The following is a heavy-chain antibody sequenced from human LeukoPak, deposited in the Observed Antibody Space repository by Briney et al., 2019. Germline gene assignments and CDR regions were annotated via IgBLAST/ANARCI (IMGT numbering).Heavy chain of an antibody. V-gene: IGHV3-15*01. CDR3: TAGTGRSQLEY. J-gene: IGHJ4*02. D-gene: IGHD3/OR15-3a*01. CDR2: IKRKGDDGTI. CDR1: GFTVSNAW. Sequence: GGSLRLSCADSGFTVSNAWISCVRQAPGKGLEWVGRIKRKGDDGTIDYAAPVKGKLTISRDDSKNTLYLQMNSLKSEDTAVYYCTAGTGRSQLEYGGQGTLVTVSS.